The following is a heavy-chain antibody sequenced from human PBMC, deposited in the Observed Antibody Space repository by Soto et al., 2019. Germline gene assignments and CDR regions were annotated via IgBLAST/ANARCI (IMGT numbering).Heavy chain of an antibody. CDR3: ARDGDGRMTTNPYYYIGMDV. J-gene: IGHJ6*02. V-gene: IGHV4-59*01. D-gene: IGHD4-4*01. Sequence: QVQLQESGPGLVEASETLSLTCTVSGGSLGSYYWSWIRQPPGKGLELIGYVFYTGRANYNASLKRRVSISLDTSNYQFSLKVSSVTAPDPAVYYCARDGDGRMTTNPYYYIGMDVWGPVTTVTVS. CDR2: VFYTGRA. CDR1: GGSLGSYY.